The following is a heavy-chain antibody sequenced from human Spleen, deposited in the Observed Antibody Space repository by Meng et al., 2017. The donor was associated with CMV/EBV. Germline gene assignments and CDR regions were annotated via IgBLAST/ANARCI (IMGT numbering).Heavy chain of an antibody. CDR2: TRNKANSYTT. CDR3: ATYGRSLGGFDY. Sequence: GESLKISCAASGFTFSDHYMDWVRQAPGKGLEWVGRTRNKANSYTTDYATSVKGRFTIPRDDSKNSLYLQMNSLKTEDTAVYYCATYGRSLGGFDYWGQGTLVTVSS. J-gene: IGHJ4*02. V-gene: IGHV3-72*01. CDR1: GFTFSDHY. D-gene: IGHD4-17*01.